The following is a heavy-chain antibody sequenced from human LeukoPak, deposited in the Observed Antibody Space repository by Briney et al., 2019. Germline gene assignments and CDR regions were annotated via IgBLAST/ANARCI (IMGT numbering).Heavy chain of an antibody. D-gene: IGHD2-2*01. CDR2: MYSGGDT. J-gene: IGHJ5*02. CDR3: ARDAPQVPAVGFLAS. CDR1: GFTVSDNY. V-gene: IGHV3-53*01. Sequence: PGGSLRLSCAASGFTVSDNYMSWVRQAPGKGLEWVSIMYSGGDTYYANSVKGRFTFSRDISKNTLYLQMNGLRTEDTAMYYCARDAPQVPAVGFLASWGKGTRVTVSS.